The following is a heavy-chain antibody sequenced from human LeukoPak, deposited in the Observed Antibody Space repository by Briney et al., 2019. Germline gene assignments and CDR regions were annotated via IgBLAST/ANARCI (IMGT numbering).Heavy chain of an antibody. J-gene: IGHJ1*01. CDR1: GYAFISYD. V-gene: IGHV1-69*04. CDR2: INPILGIA. CDR3: ASRPLGGYYLEYFQH. D-gene: IGHD3-22*01. Sequence: SVKVSCKASGYAFISYDINWVRQANGQGLEWMGRINPILGIANYAQKFQGRVTMTADKSTSTAYMELSSLRSEDTAVYYCASRPLGGYYLEYFQHWGQGTLVTVSS.